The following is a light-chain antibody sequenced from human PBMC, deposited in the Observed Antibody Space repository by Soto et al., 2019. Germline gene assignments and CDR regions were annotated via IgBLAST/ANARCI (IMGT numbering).Light chain of an antibody. V-gene: IGLV3-9*01. Sequence: SYELTQPLSVSVALGQTARITCGGSNTGSKRVHWYQKRPGQAPVVVMYRDYHRPSEIPERFSASNSGNTATLTISRAQAGDEADYYCQVWDSTTAVLFGGGTKLTVL. CDR3: QVWDSTTAVL. CDR1: NTGSKR. CDR2: RDY. J-gene: IGLJ2*01.